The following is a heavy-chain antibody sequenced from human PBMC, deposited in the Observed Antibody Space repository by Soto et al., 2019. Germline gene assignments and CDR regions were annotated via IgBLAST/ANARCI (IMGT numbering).Heavy chain of an antibody. CDR1: GYSFTSYW. J-gene: IGHJ6*02. D-gene: IGHD6-6*01. V-gene: IGHV5-51*01. CDR3: ARHETRYSSSDNRYYYYGMDV. CDR2: IYPTDSDT. Sequence: VDSLKISCKCSGYSFTSYWIGWVRQMPGKGLEWMGIIYPTDSDTRYSPSFQGQFTISADESISTAYLHWSSLKASDTAMYYCARHETRYSSSDNRYYYYGMDVWGQGTTVTVSS.